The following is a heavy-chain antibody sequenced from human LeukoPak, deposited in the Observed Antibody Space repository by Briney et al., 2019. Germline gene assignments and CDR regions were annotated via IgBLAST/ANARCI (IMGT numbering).Heavy chain of an antibody. Sequence: PSETLSLTCTVSGGSMRNYYWSWIRQPPGKGLEWIGEINHSGSTNYNPSLKSRVTISVDTSKNQFSLKLSSVTAADAAVYYCARGSLWGQGTLVTVSS. CDR2: INHSGST. J-gene: IGHJ4*02. CDR1: GGSMRNYY. CDR3: ARGSL. V-gene: IGHV4-34*01.